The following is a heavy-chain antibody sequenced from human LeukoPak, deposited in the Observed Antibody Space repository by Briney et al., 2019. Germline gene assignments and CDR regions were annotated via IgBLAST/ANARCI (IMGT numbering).Heavy chain of an antibody. J-gene: IGHJ4*02. CDR3: ARDEEYDFWSGYYVY. Sequence: GGSLRLSCAASGFPFNAYWMTWVRQAPGKGLEWVANIRQDGDTKYYVDSVKGRFTISRDNAKNSLYLQMNSLRDEDTAVYYCARDEEYDFWSGYYVYWGQGTLVTVSS. D-gene: IGHD3-3*01. V-gene: IGHV3-7*01. CDR1: GFPFNAYW. CDR2: IRQDGDTK.